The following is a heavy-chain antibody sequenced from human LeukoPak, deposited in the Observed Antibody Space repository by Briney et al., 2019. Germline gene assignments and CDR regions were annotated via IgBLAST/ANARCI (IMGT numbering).Heavy chain of an antibody. Sequence: NPGGSLRLSCAASGFTFSSYSMNWVRQAPGKGLEWVSSISSSSSYIYYADSVKGRFTISRDNAKNSLYLQVNSLRAEDTAVYYCARPNLYSTSLDAFDIWGQGTMVTVSS. J-gene: IGHJ3*02. CDR3: ARPNLYSTSLDAFDI. V-gene: IGHV3-21*01. CDR2: ISSSSSYI. CDR1: GFTFSSYS. D-gene: IGHD2-8*01.